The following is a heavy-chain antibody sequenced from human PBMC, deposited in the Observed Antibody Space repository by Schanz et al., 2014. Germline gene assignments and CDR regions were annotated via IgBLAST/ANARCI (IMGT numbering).Heavy chain of an antibody. Sequence: QVQLVQSGAEVKKPGASVKVSCKSSGYTFTDYHIHWVRQAPGQGLEYMGRINPNSGGTNFAQKFQGRVTMTRDTSISTVYMELRRMRSAATAVYFCAREGTVIRGLSGWFDPWGQGTLVTVSS. CDR1: GYTFTDYH. CDR3: AREGTVIRGLSGWFDP. CDR2: INPNSGGT. D-gene: IGHD3-10*01. J-gene: IGHJ5*02. V-gene: IGHV1-2*06.